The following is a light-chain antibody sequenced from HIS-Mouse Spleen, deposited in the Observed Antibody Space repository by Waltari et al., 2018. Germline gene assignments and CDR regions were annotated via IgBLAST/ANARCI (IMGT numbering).Light chain of an antibody. J-gene: IGLJ3*02. CDR2: EGS. V-gene: IGLV2-23*01. CDR1: SSDVGSYNL. CDR3: CSYAGSSTWV. Sequence: QSALTQPASVSGSPGQSITISCTGTSSDVGSYNLVSWYQQHPGKAPKLMFYEGSKRRSGVSNRFSGSKSGNTASLTISGLQAEDEADYYCCSYAGSSTWVFGGGTKLTVL.